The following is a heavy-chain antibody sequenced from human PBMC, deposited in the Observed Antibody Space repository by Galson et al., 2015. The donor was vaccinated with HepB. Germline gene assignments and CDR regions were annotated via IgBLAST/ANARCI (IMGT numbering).Heavy chain of an antibody. D-gene: IGHD4-11*01. CDR3: ARGGDYSNYGGLYGMDV. CDR2: IIPIFGTA. CDR1: GGTFSSYA. V-gene: IGHV1-69*06. J-gene: IGHJ6*02. Sequence: SVKVSCKASGGTFSSYAISWVRQAPGQGLEWMGGIIPIFGTANYAQKFQGRVTITADKSTSTAYMELSSLRSEDTAVYYCARGGDYSNYGGLYGMDVWGQGTTVTVSS.